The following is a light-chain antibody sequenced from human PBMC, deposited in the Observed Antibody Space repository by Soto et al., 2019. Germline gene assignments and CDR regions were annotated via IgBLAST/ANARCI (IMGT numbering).Light chain of an antibody. Sequence: QSVLTQPASVSGSPGQSITISCTGTRLDVGGYNYVSWYQQQPGKAPKLIIYEVTNRPSGVSARFSGSKSDNPASLTISGLQTEDEAVYYCCSNLSSKNYLFGTGSKVT. V-gene: IGLV2-14*03. CDR2: EVT. J-gene: IGLJ1*01. CDR3: CSNLSSKNYL. CDR1: RLDVGGYNY.